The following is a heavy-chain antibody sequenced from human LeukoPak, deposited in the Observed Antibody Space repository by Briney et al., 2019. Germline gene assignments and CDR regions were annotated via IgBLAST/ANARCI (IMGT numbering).Heavy chain of an antibody. V-gene: IGHV4-4*07. CDR2: IYTSGST. D-gene: IGHD5-24*01. CDR1: GVSISSYY. Sequence: SETLSLTCTVSGVSISSYYWSWIRQPAGKGLEWIGRIYTSGSTNYNPSLKSRVTMSVDTSKNQFSLKMSSVTAADTAVYYCARKRKTPPPDYYYYMDVWGKGTTVTVSS. J-gene: IGHJ6*03. CDR3: ARKRKTPPPDYYYYMDV.